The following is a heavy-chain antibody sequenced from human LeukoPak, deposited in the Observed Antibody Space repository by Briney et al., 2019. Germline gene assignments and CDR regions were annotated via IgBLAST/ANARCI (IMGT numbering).Heavy chain of an antibody. J-gene: IGHJ4*02. Sequence: GASVKVSCKASGYTFTSYGISWVRQAPGQGLEWMGWISAYNGNTNYAQKLQGRVTMTTDTSTSTAYMELRSLRSDDTAVYYCARDGYSGSYYASFDYWGQGTLVTVSS. CDR2: ISAYNGNT. CDR3: ARDGYSGSYYASFDY. D-gene: IGHD1-26*01. V-gene: IGHV1-18*01. CDR1: GYTFTSYG.